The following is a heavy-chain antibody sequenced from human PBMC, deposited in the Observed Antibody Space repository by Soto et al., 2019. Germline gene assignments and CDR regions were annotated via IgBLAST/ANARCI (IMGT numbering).Heavy chain of an antibody. V-gene: IGHV1-69*13. CDR3: ARAGQQLVLGYYYYGMDV. Sequence: SVKVSCKASGGTFSSYAISWVRQAPGQGLEWMGGIIPIFGTANYAQKFQGRATITADESTSTAYMELSSLRSEDTAVYYCARAGQQLVLGYYYYGMDVWGQGTTVTVSS. CDR2: IIPIFGTA. J-gene: IGHJ6*02. CDR1: GGTFSSYA. D-gene: IGHD6-13*01.